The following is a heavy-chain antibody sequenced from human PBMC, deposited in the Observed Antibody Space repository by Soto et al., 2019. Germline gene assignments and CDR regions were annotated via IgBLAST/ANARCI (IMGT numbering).Heavy chain of an antibody. CDR3: ARGGSYSSSWGYYYYGMDV. J-gene: IGHJ6*02. CDR2: IYYSGST. Sequence: SETLSLTCTVSGGSISSYYWSWIRQPPGKGLEWIGYIYYSGSTNYNPSLKSRVTISVDTSKNQFSLKLSSVTAADTAVYYCARGGSYSSSWGYYYYGMDVWGQGTTVTVSS. CDR1: GGSISSYY. D-gene: IGHD6-13*01. V-gene: IGHV4-59*01.